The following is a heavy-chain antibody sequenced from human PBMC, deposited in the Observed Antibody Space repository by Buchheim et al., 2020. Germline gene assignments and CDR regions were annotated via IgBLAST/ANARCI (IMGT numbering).Heavy chain of an antibody. Sequence: EVQLLESVGGLVQPGGSLRLSCAASGFTFSSYAMNWVRQAPGKGVEWVSGISGSGTRTYYADSVKGRFTISSDTSKTTMLLQMNSLRAEDTAVYYCAKEDYDILTSLHYWGQGTL. D-gene: IGHD3-9*01. CDR3: AKEDYDILTSLHY. V-gene: IGHV3-23*01. J-gene: IGHJ4*02. CDR2: ISGSGTRT. CDR1: GFTFSSYA.